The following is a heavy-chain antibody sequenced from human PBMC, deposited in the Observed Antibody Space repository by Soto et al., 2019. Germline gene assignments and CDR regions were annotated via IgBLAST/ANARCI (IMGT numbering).Heavy chain of an antibody. CDR2: ISAYNGNT. CDR1: GYTFTSYA. V-gene: IGHV1-18*01. Sequence: QVQLVQSGAEVKKPGASVKVSCKASGYTFTSYAISWVRQAPGQGLEGMGWISAYNGNTKYAQKRQGRVTLTTDTSTSTAYMELRSLRSDDAAVYYCARDTAMALPDAWGQGTLVTVSS. J-gene: IGHJ4*02. CDR3: ARDTAMALPDA. D-gene: IGHD5-18*01.